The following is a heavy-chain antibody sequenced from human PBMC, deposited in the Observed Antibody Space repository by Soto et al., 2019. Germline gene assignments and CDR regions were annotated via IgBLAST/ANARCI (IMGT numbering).Heavy chain of an antibody. D-gene: IGHD5-18*01. J-gene: IGHJ4*02. CDR3: ARDGRGYSYGRLGLL. CDR2: IYYSGST. V-gene: IGHV4-30-4*01. CDR1: GGSISSGDYY. Sequence: SETLSLTCTVSGGSISSGDYYWSWIRQPPGKGLEWIGYIYYSGSTYYNPSLKSRVTISVDTSKNQFSLKLSSVTAADTAVYYCARDGRGYSYGRLGLLWGKGTLVTV.